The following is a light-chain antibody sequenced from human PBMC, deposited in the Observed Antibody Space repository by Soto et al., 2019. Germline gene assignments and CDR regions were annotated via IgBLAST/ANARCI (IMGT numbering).Light chain of an antibody. Sequence: EIVLTQSPGTLSLSPGERATLSCRASQSVSGSYLAWYQQKPGQAPRLVIYDASNRATDIPDRFSGSGSGTDFTLTISRLEPEDFAVYYCQQYDSSPRTFGQGTKVDIK. CDR3: QQYDSSPRT. CDR2: DAS. J-gene: IGKJ1*01. V-gene: IGKV3-20*01. CDR1: QSVSGSY.